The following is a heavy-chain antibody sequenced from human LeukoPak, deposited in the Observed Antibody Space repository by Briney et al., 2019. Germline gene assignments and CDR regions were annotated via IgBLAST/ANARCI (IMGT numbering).Heavy chain of an antibody. V-gene: IGHV3-30*02. Sequence: GRSLRLSCAASGFTFSRYAMHWVRQAPGKELEWVAFIRYDGSNKYYADSVKGRFTISRDNSKNTLYLQMNSLRAEDTAVYYCAKVGDDSSGYYYYYYMDVWGKGTTVTISS. CDR1: GFTFSRYA. CDR3: AKVGDDSSGYYYYYYMDV. D-gene: IGHD3-22*01. CDR2: IRYDGSNK. J-gene: IGHJ6*03.